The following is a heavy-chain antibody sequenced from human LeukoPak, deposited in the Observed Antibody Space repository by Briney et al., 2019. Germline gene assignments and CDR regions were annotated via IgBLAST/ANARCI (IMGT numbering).Heavy chain of an antibody. CDR3: ASGTYYYDSSGYYYSDY. Sequence: GGSLRLSCAASGFTIRSYWMHWVRQAPGKGLVWVSRINSDGSSTSYADSVKGRFTISRDNAKNTLYLQMNSLRAEDTAVYYCASGTYYYDSSGYYYSDYWGQGTLVTVSS. J-gene: IGHJ4*02. CDR1: GFTIRSYW. V-gene: IGHV3-74*01. D-gene: IGHD3-22*01. CDR2: INSDGSST.